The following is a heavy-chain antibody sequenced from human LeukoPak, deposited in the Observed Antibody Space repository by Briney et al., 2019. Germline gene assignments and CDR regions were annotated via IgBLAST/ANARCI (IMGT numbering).Heavy chain of an antibody. CDR1: GGSISSYY. D-gene: IGHD6-25*01. CDR2: IYYSGST. V-gene: IGHV4-59*08. J-gene: IGHJ4*01. Sequence: SETLSLTCTVSGGSISSYYWSWIRQPPGKGLEWVGYIYYSGSTNYNPSLKSRVTISLDTSKKQSSLKMSSVTAADTAVYYCAKSGGYGLIDYWGQGTLVTVSS. CDR3: AKSGGYGLIDY.